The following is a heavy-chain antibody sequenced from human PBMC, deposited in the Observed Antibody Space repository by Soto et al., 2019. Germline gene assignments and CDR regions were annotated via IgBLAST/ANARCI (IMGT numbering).Heavy chain of an antibody. CDR3: ARDDYTYGVY. CDR2: IGPYGNSI. V-gene: IGHV3-11*01. Sequence: PWGSLRLSCAASGFSFRDYFMSWIRQAPGKGLEWVSYIGPYGNSIYYADSVKGRFTISRDDAKKSLYLHMNSLRAEDTAVYYCARDDYTYGVYWGQGSLVTVSS. D-gene: IGHD3-3*01. J-gene: IGHJ4*02. CDR1: GFSFRDYF.